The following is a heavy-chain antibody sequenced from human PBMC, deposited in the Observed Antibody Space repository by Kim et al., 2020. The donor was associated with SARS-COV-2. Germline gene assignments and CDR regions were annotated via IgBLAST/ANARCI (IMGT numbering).Heavy chain of an antibody. CDR3: ARVRSGSYRIDY. V-gene: IGHV4-61*01. CDR1: GGSVSSGSYY. D-gene: IGHD1-26*01. Sequence: SETLSLTCTVSGGSVSSGSYYWSWIRQPPGKGLEWIGYIYYSGSTNYNPSLKSRVTISVDTSKNQFSLKLSSVTAADTAVYYCARVRSGSYRIDYWGQGTLVTVSS. J-gene: IGHJ4*02. CDR2: IYYSGST.